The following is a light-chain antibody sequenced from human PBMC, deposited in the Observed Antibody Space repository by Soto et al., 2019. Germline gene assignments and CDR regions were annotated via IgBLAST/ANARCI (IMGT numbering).Light chain of an antibody. Sequence: IQMYHSLFSLAATVRDGVAINVRAGQSISSWLAWYQQIPGKAPKLLIYDASSLESGVPSRFSGSGSGTEFTLTISSLQPDDFATYYCQQYNSYSWRSGQGAKADI. J-gene: IGKJ1*01. CDR1: QSISSW. CDR2: DAS. V-gene: IGKV1-5*01. CDR3: QQYNSYSWR.